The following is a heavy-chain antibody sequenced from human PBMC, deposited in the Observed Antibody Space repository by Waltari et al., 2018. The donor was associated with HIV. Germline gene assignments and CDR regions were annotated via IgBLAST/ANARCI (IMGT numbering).Heavy chain of an antibody. Sequence: QVQLVQSGAEVKKPGASLKVSCKAPGYSFTSYGISWVRQAPGQGLDWIGWISVYNDNTKYAQKIQDRLNMTTDSPTSTAYMELRSLRSDDTAVYYCARAPMTTVTSRGFDIWGQGTMVIVSS. D-gene: IGHD4-17*01. CDR2: ISVYNDNT. CDR1: GYSFTSYG. V-gene: IGHV1-18*01. J-gene: IGHJ3*02. CDR3: ARAPMTTVTSRGFDI.